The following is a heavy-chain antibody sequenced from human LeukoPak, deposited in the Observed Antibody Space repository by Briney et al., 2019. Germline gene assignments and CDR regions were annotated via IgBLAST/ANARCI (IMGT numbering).Heavy chain of an antibody. J-gene: IGHJ4*02. V-gene: IGHV1-2*02. CDR1: GYTFTGYY. CDR2: INPYSGGT. Sequence: ASVKVSCKASGYTFTGYYMHWVRQAPGQGLEWMGWINPYSGGTNYAQKFQGRVTMTRDTSISTAYMELSRLTSDDTAMYYCARGRGDGCLLDYWGQGTLVTVSS. CDR3: ARGRGDGCLLDY. D-gene: IGHD5-24*01.